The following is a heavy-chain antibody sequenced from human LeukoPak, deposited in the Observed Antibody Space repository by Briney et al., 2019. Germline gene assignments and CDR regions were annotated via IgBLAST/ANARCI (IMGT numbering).Heavy chain of an antibody. CDR2: ISGSGGST. V-gene: IGHV3-23*01. CDR1: GFTFSNAW. J-gene: IGHJ3*02. Sequence: GGSLRLSCAASGFTFSNAWMSWVRQAPGKGLEWVSAISGSGGSTYYADSVKGRFTISRDNSKNTLYLQMNSLRAEDTAIYYCARDSPTFDIWGQGTMVTVSS. CDR3: ARDSPTFDI.